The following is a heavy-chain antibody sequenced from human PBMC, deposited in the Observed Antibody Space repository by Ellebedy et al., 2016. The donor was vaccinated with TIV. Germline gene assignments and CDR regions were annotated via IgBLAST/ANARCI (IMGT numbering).Heavy chain of an antibody. CDR1: GFTFSSYW. J-gene: IGHJ4*02. D-gene: IGHD3-16*01. Sequence: GESLKISCTASGFTFSSYWMSWVRQTPGKGLEWVANLNQDGSEKSYVDSVKGRFTISRDNTKNSVFLQMNSLRAADTAIYYCAKELMIRAVPSFDFWGRGTLVTVSS. CDR2: LNQDGSEK. CDR3: AKELMIRAVPSFDF. V-gene: IGHV3-7*03.